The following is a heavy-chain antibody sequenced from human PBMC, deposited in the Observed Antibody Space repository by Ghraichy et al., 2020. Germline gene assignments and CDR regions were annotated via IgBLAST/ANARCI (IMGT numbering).Heavy chain of an antibody. CDR2: ISGSGGST. D-gene: IGHD6-19*01. Sequence: GGSLRLSCAASGFTFSSYAMSWVRQAPGKGLEWVSAISGSGGSTHYADSLKGRFTISRDKSNNTLYLQMNSLRAEDTAVYYCARKPAQSAFDIWGQGTMVTVAS. J-gene: IGHJ3*02. CDR3: ARKPAQSAFDI. CDR1: GFTFSSYA. V-gene: IGHV3-23*01.